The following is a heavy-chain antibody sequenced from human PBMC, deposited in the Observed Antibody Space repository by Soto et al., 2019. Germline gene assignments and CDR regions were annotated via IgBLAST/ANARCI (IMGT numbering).Heavy chain of an antibody. CDR2: IDNSGST. Sequence: SETLSLTCTISGGSISNYFCNWIRQPAGKGLEWIGRIDNSGSTNYNPSLKSRITMSADTSRNQFSLKLNSVTAADTAVYYCARGGQDFWSGPFDYWGQGALVTVSS. J-gene: IGHJ4*02. CDR3: ARGGQDFWSGPFDY. V-gene: IGHV4-4*07. D-gene: IGHD3-3*01. CDR1: GGSISNYF.